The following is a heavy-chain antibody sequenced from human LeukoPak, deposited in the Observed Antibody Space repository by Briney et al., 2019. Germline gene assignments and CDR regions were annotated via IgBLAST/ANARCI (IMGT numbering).Heavy chain of an antibody. D-gene: IGHD3-10*01. J-gene: IGHJ3*02. V-gene: IGHV4-61*02. CDR3: ARLIWFGSASDI. Sequence: SETLSLTCTVSGGSISGCSYYWSWIRQPAGKGLEWIGRIYTSGSTNYNPSLKSLVTISVDTSKNQFSLKPSSVTAADTAVYYCARLIWFGSASDIWGQGTMVTVSS. CDR1: GGSISGCSYY. CDR2: IYTSGST.